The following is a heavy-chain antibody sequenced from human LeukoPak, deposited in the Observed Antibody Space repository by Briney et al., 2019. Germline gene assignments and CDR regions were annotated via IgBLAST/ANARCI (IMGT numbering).Heavy chain of an antibody. CDR1: GGSISSSSYY. CDR2: FYYSGIT. CDR3: ARGFGVVPAAPRGLHRGYYFDY. V-gene: IGHV4-39*01. D-gene: IGHD2-2*01. Sequence: SETLSLTCTVSGGSISSSSYYWGWIRQPPGKGLEWIGSFYYSGITYYNPSLRSRVTISVDTSKSQFSLRLSSVTAADTAVYYCARGFGVVPAAPRGLHRGYYFDYWDQGTLVTVSS. J-gene: IGHJ4*02.